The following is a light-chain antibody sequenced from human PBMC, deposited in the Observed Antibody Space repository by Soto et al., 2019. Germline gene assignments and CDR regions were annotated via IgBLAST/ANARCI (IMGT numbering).Light chain of an antibody. J-gene: IGKJ4*01. V-gene: IGKV1-5*03. CDR3: QQYNNYPFT. Sequence: DIQMTQSPSTLSASVGDRVTITCRASQSISSWLAWYQQKPGKAPKVLIYKASSLERGVPSRFSGSGSGTEFTLTISGLQPDDFATDYCQQYNNYPFTFGGGTKVEIK. CDR1: QSISSW. CDR2: KAS.